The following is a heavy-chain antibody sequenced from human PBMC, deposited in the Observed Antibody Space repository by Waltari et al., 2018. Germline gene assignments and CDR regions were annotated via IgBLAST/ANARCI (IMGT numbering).Heavy chain of an antibody. CDR2: ISYDGSNK. J-gene: IGHJ6*03. Sequence: QVQLVESGGGVVQPGRSLRLSCAASGFTFSSYAMHWVRQAPGKGLEWVAVISYDGSNKYYADSVKGRFTISRDNSKNTLYLQMNSLRAEDTAVYYCARGRSYYYMDVWGKGTTVTISS. CDR1: GFTFSSYA. V-gene: IGHV3-30-3*01. CDR3: ARGRSYYYMDV.